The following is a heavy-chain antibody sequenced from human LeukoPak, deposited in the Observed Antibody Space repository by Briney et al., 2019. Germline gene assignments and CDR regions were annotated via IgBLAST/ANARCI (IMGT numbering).Heavy chain of an antibody. CDR1: GFTFDDYG. D-gene: IGHD6-13*01. J-gene: IGHJ4*02. V-gene: IGHV3-20*04. Sequence: PGGSLRLSCAASGFTFDDYGMSWVRQAPGKGLEWVSGINWNGGSTGYADSVKGRFTISRDNAKNTLYLQMNSLRAEDTAVYYCARTWSWYVSEYYFDYWGQGTLVTVSS. CDR3: ARTWSWYVSEYYFDY. CDR2: INWNGGST.